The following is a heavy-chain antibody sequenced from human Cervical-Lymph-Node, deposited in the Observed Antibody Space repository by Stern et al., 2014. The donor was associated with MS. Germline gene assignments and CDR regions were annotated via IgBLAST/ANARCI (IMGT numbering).Heavy chain of an antibody. CDR1: GFTVHNNY. Sequence: VQLGQSGGGLMQPGGSLRLSCAASGFTVHNNYMTWVRQAPGKGLEWVSVIYSGCNTYYADSVKGRFPISRDNPENPLFLQMNSLRAEDTAVYYCATAPTIGVWGQGTTVTVSS. CDR2: IYSGCNT. D-gene: IGHD4/OR15-4a*01. V-gene: IGHV3-53*01. CDR3: ATAPTIGV. J-gene: IGHJ6*02.